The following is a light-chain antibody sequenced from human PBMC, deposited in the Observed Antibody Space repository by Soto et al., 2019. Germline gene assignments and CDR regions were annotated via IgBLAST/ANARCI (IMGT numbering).Light chain of an antibody. CDR1: QSVSSY. Sequence: EIVWRRSPGTLSLSPGESGPPSWRASQSVSSYLAWYQQQPCQAPRLLIYDASNRATGIPARFSGSGSGTDFTPTISSLEPQDLAVYYGQQRSNWPPITGGQWTRRAIK. CDR2: DAS. J-gene: IGKJ5*01. CDR3: QQRSNWPPIT. V-gene: IGKV3-11*01.